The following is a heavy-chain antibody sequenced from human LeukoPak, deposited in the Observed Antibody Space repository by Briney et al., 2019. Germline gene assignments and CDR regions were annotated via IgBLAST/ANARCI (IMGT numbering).Heavy chain of an antibody. D-gene: IGHD5-18*01. V-gene: IGHV4-34*01. CDR1: GGSFSGYY. CDR3: ARDPNSYGREGDY. J-gene: IGHJ4*02. CDR2: INHSGST. Sequence: PSETLSLTCAVYGGSFSGYYWSWIRQPPGKGLEWIGEINHSGSTNYNPSLKSRVTISVDTSKNQFSLKLSSVTAADTAVYYCARDPNSYGREGDYWGQGTLVTVSS.